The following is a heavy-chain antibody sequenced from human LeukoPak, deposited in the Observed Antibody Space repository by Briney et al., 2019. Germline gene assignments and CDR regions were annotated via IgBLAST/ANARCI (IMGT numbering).Heavy chain of an antibody. D-gene: IGHD3-10*02. J-gene: IGHJ6*03. V-gene: IGHV4-4*07. CDR2: IYTSGST. CDR1: GGSISSYY. CDR3: ARASDYYVGPHMDV. Sequence: SETLSLTCTVTGGSISSYYWSWIRQPAGKGLEWIGRIYTSGSTNYNPSLKSRVTISVDTSKNQFSLKLSSVTAADTAVYYCARASDYYVGPHMDVWGKGTTVTISS.